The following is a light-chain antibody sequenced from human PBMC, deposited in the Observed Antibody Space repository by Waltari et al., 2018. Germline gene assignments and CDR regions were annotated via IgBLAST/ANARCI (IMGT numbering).Light chain of an antibody. CDR2: GAS. J-gene: IGKJ3*01. CDR1: QRLFHRSNRKNY. V-gene: IGKV4-1*01. CDR3: HQYYSLFT. Sequence: QRLFHRSNRKNYLAWYQQKPGQSPKLLIYGASTRESGVPDRFSGSGSGTDFTLTISTLQAEDVAVYYCHQYYSLFTFGPGTKVDIK.